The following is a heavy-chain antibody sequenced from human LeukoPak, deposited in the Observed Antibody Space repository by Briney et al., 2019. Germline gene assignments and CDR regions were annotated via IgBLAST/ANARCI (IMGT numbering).Heavy chain of an antibody. J-gene: IGHJ4*02. CDR1: GFPFSSYW. V-gene: IGHV3-7*04. CDR3: TRVGYIDEGIDY. CDR2: IKQDGSKE. Sequence: GGSLRLSCVASGFPFSSYWMTWVRQAPGKGLEWVANIKQDGSKESYVDSVKGRFTISRDNARNSLYLQMNSLRAEDTAIYYCTRVGYIDEGIDYWGQGTLVTVSS. D-gene: IGHD5-24*01.